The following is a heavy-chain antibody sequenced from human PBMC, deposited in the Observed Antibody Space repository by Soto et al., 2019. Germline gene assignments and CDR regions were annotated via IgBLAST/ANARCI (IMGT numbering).Heavy chain of an antibody. D-gene: IGHD3-10*01. CDR3: ARVYGSGSYIAFDF. J-gene: IGHJ3*01. Sequence: QVQLVQSGAEVKKPGASVKVSCKASGYTFTHYGISWVRQAPGQGLAWMGWISALNGNTKYVDNFQDRVTMTTDTSTNTSYIEVRSLRSDDTAMDYCARVYGSGSYIAFDFWGQGTMVTVSS. CDR1: GYTFTHYG. V-gene: IGHV1-18*01. CDR2: ISALNGNT.